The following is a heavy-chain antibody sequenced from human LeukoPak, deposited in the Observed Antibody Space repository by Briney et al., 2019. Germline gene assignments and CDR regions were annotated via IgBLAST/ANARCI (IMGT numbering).Heavy chain of an antibody. V-gene: IGHV2-5*04. CDR2: TFWNDDK. Sequence: SGPTLVKPTQTRTLSCTYSGFSFSDTRECVGWILQPPGEALEWLGLTFWNDDKFYNASLKSRRSITKDTSKNQVILIMTSLAPIDTGIYYCVLSSLATNGMDVWGQGAEVTVSS. D-gene: IGHD3-10*01. CDR1: GFSFSDTREC. CDR3: VLSSLATNGMDV. J-gene: IGHJ6*02.